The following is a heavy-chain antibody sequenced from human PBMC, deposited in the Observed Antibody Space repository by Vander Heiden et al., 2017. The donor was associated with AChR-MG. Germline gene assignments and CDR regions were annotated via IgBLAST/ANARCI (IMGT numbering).Heavy chain of an antibody. Sequence: QVQLPESGPGLVKPSETLSLTCTVSGGSISSYYWSWIRQPPGKGLEWIGYIYYSGSTNYNPSLKSRVTISVDTSKNQFSLKLSSVTAADTAVYYCARGDSSSSYYYYGMDVWGQGTTVTVSS. J-gene: IGHJ6*02. D-gene: IGHD6-6*01. CDR3: ARGDSSSSYYYYGMDV. CDR2: IYYSGST. CDR1: GGSISSYY. V-gene: IGHV4-59*01.